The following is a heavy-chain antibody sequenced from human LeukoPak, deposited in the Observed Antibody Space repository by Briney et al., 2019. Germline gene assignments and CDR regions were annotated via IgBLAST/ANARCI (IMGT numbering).Heavy chain of an antibody. D-gene: IGHD2-8*01. V-gene: IGHV1-24*01. Sequence: ASVKVSCKVSGYTLTELSMHWVRQAPGKGLEWKGGFDPEDGETIYAQKFQGRVTMTEDASTDTAYMELSSLRSEDTAVYYCAGVSRYYYYGMDVWGQGTTVTVSS. CDR1: GYTLTELS. CDR2: FDPEDGET. J-gene: IGHJ6*02. CDR3: AGVSRYYYYGMDV.